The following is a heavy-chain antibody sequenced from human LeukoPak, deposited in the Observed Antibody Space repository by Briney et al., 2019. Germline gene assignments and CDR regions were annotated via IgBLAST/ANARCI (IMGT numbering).Heavy chain of an antibody. D-gene: IGHD3-3*01. CDR2: IIPIFGTA. CDR3: ATSITIFGVVILSFDY. Sequence: SVKVSCKASGGTFSSYAISWVRQAPGQGLEWMVGIIPIFGTANYAQKFQGRVTITTDESTSTAYMELSSLRSEDTAVYYCATSITIFGVVILSFDYWGQRTLVTVSS. J-gene: IGHJ4*02. CDR1: GGTFSSYA. V-gene: IGHV1-69*05.